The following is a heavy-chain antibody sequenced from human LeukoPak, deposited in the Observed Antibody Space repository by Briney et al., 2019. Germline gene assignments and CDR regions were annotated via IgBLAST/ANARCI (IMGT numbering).Heavy chain of an antibody. J-gene: IGHJ5*02. CDR3: ARIYSSSWFLNWFDP. Sequence: SETLSLTCTVSGDSISSGSFYWSWIRQAAGKGLEWIGRVSSSGRTTYNPSLKSRVTISVDTSKNQFSLKLNSVTAADTAVYYCARIYSSSWFLNWFDPWGQGTLVTVSS. D-gene: IGHD6-13*01. V-gene: IGHV4-61*02. CDR2: VSSSGRT. CDR1: GDSISSGSFY.